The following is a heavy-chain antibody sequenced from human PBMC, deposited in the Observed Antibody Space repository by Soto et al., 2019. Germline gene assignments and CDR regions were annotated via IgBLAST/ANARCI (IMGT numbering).Heavy chain of an antibody. CDR1: GYTFTNYW. CDR3: ARDGLSSSSSFDY. D-gene: IGHD6-6*01. CDR2: IYPGDSNT. J-gene: IGHJ4*02. Sequence: PGESLKISCKASGYTFTNYWIGWVRQMSGKGLEWMGIIYPGDSNTKYSPSFQGQVTISVDKSISTAYLQWNSLKASDTAMYYCARDGLSSSSSFDYWGQGTLVTVSS. V-gene: IGHV5-51*01.